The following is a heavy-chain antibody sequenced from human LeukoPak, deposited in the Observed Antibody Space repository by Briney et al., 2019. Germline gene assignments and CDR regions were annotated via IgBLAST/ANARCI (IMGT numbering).Heavy chain of an antibody. D-gene: IGHD3-10*01. V-gene: IGHV3-21*01. CDR1: GFTLSGYS. Sequence: PGGSLRLSCATSGFTLSGYSMNWVRQAPGKGLEWVSSISSSSSYIYYADSMKGRITISRDNARNSLYLQMNSLRAEDTAVYYCARGLTYYYGSDYYYMDVWGKGTTVTVSS. CDR2: ISSSSSYI. J-gene: IGHJ6*03. CDR3: ARGLTYYYGSDYYYMDV.